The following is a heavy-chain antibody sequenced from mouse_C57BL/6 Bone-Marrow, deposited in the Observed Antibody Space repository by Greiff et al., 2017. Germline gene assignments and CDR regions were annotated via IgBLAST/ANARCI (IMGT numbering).Heavy chain of an antibody. V-gene: IGHV1-56*01. Sequence: QVQLQQSGPELVRPGASVKISCKAPGYTFTSYWMQWVRQRPGQGLEWIGEIFPGSGSTYYNGKFKGKATLTVDTSSSTAYMQLSSLTSEDSAVYFCARGDSRAWFAYWGQGTLVTVSA. CDR1: GYTFTSYW. CDR2: IFPGSGST. CDR3: ARGDSRAWFAY. J-gene: IGHJ3*01. D-gene: IGHD1-1*01.